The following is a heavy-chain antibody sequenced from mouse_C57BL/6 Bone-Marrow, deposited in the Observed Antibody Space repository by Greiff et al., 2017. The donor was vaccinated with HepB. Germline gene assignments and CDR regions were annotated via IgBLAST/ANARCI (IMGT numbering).Heavy chain of an antibody. CDR2: ISYSGST. CDR3: ARVYYYGSSYAGWYFDV. Sequence: EVMLVESGPGLAKPSQTLSLTCSVTGYSITSDYWNWIRKFPGNKLEYMGYISYSGSTYYNPSLKSRISITRDTSKNQYYLQLNSVTTEDTATYYCARVYYYGSSYAGWYFDVWGTGTTVTVSS. D-gene: IGHD1-1*01. V-gene: IGHV3-8*01. J-gene: IGHJ1*03. CDR1: GYSITSDY.